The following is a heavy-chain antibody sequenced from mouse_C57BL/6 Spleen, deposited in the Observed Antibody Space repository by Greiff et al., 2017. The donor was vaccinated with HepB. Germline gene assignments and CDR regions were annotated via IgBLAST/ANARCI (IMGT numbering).Heavy chain of an antibody. CDR3: ARENYGSSFLYYYAMDY. CDR2: IWSGGST. CDR1: GFSLTSYG. D-gene: IGHD1-1*01. Sequence: VQRVESGPGLVQPSQSLSITCTVSGFSLTSYGVHWVRQSPGKGLEWLGVIWSGGSTDYNAAFISRLSISKDNSKSQVFFKMNSLQADDTAIYYCARENYGSSFLYYYAMDYWGQGTSVTVSS. V-gene: IGHV2-2*01. J-gene: IGHJ4*01.